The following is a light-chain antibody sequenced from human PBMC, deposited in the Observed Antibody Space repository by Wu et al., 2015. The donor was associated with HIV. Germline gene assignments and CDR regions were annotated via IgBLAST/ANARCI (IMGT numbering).Light chain of an antibody. CDR1: QGIKKN. CDR3: LQDYSFPYT. J-gene: IGKJ2*01. V-gene: IGKV1-6*02. Sequence: IEMTQSPPSLSAPVGDSVSIVCRASQGIKKNLGWYQEKMGKAPKLLIFAASSSQSGVPSKFVGGGSGTEFTLIINNLQPEDVATYYCLQDYSFPYTFGQGTKV. CDR2: AAS.